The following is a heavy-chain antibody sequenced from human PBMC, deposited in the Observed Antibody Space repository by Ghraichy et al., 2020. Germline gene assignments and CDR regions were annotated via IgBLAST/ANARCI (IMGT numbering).Heavy chain of an antibody. CDR3: ARNPYYDILTGFSDRWYFDL. CDR2: IYYSGNA. D-gene: IGHD3-9*01. V-gene: IGHV4-39*01. Sequence: SETLSLTCTVSGGSISSEIYYWGWIRQPPGKGLEWIGSIYYSGNAYYNPSLKSRVTISVDTSKSQFSLKLGSVTAADTAVYYCARNPYYDILTGFSDRWYFDLWGRGTLVTVSS. CDR1: GGSISSEIYY. J-gene: IGHJ2*01.